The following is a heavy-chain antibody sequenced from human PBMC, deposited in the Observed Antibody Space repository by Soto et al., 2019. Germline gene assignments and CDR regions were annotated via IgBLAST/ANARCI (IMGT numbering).Heavy chain of an antibody. CDR3: ARGVKYYDFWSGYFHPYYYGMDV. J-gene: IGHJ6*02. Sequence: SETLSLTCAVYGGSVNGYYWNWIRQPPGKGLEWIGEINHTGGTHYNPSLKSRVTMSVDTSKNQFSLRLSSVTAADTAVYYCARGVKYYDFWSGYFHPYYYGMDVWGQGTTVTVSS. V-gene: IGHV4-34*01. D-gene: IGHD3-3*01. CDR1: GGSVNGYY. CDR2: INHTGGT.